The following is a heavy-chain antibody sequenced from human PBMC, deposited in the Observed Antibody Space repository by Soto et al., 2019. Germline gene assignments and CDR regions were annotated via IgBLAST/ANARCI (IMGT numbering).Heavy chain of an antibody. CDR1: GGSFTTHS. D-gene: IGHD6-19*01. CDR3: VRVAEEELAGTSFFDY. V-gene: IGHV1-69*01. CDR2: LIPLFGTP. J-gene: IGHJ4*02. Sequence: VQLVQSGAEVKKTGSSVRVSCKASGGSFTTHSITWMRQAPGQGLEWMGALIPLFGTPNYAQKFQGRLTITADESTSTAYMELSNLRSEDTAVYYCVRVAEEELAGTSFFDYWGQGTLVTVSS.